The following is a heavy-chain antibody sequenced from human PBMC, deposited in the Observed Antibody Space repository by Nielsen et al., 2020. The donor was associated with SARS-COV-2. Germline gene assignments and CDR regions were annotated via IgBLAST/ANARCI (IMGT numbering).Heavy chain of an antibody. D-gene: IGHD2-15*01. Sequence: GSLRLSCTVSGGSISSSSYYWGWIRQPPGKGLEWIGSIYYSGSTYYNPSLKSRVTISVDTSKNQFSLKLSSVTAADTAVYYCASLAVNNWFDPWGQGTLVTVSS. CDR1: GGSISSSSYY. CDR3: ASLAVNNWFDP. CDR2: IYYSGST. V-gene: IGHV4-39*01. J-gene: IGHJ5*02.